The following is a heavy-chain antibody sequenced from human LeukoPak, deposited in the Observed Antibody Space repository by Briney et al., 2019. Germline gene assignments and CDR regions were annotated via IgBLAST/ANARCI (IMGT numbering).Heavy chain of an antibody. CDR3: AREVTGNWFDP. V-gene: IGHV3-48*01. CDR2: ISSSSSTI. J-gene: IGHJ5*02. CDR1: GFTFSSYS. D-gene: IGHD1-20*01. Sequence: GGSLRLSCAASGFTFSSYSMNWVRQAPGKGLGWVSYISSSSSTIYYADSVKGRFTISRDNAKNSLYLQMNSLRAEDTAVYYCAREVTGNWFDPWGQGTLVTVSS.